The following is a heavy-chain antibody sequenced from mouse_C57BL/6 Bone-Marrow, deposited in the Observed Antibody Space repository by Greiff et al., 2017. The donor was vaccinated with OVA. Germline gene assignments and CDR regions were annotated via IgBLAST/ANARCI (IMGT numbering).Heavy chain of an antibody. CDR1: GYTFTSYW. V-gene: IGHV1-59*01. J-gene: IGHJ3*01. CDR2: IDPSDSYT. CDR3: ARPNWDWFAY. D-gene: IGHD4-1*01. Sequence: QVQLKQPGAELVRPGTSVKLSCKASGYTFTSYWMHWVKQRPGQGLEWIGVIDPSDSYTNYNQKFKGKATLTVDTSSSTAYMQLSSLTSEDSAVYYCARPNWDWFAYWGQGTLVTVSA.